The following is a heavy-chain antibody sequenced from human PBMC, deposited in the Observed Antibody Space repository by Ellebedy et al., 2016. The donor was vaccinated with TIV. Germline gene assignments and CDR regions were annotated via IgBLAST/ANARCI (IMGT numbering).Heavy chain of an antibody. V-gene: IGHV1-24*01. D-gene: IGHD3-22*01. Sequence: AASVKVSCKVSGFSLTELAIHWVRQAPGKGLQWMGGFDPQQSATLYEQTLQDRVTMTEDTSIGTSYMELRSLRSEDTAVYYCASLGYRRAGYYSTAALWGQGTLVTVSS. J-gene: IGHJ4*02. CDR1: GFSLTELA. CDR3: ASLGYRRAGYYSTAAL. CDR2: FDPQQSAT.